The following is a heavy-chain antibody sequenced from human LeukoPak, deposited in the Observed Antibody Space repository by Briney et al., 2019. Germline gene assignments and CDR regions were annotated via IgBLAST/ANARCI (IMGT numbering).Heavy chain of an antibody. Sequence: SETLSLTCTVSGVSISSYYWSWLRQPAGKGLEWIGRIYTSGSTNYDPSLKSRVTMSVDTSKNQFSLKLSSVTAADTAVYYCARDRYDILTGFQSAAWFDPWGQGTLVTVSP. V-gene: IGHV4-4*07. J-gene: IGHJ5*02. D-gene: IGHD3-9*01. CDR1: GVSISSYY. CDR3: ARDRYDILTGFQSAAWFDP. CDR2: IYTSGST.